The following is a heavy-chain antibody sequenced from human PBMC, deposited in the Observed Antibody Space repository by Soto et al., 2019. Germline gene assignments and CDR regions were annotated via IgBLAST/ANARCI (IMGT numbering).Heavy chain of an antibody. CDR3: ARHEGDYYYYMDV. J-gene: IGHJ6*03. CDR2: IYYSGST. V-gene: IGHV4-59*08. CDR1: GGSISSYY. Sequence: PSETLSLTCTVSGGSISSYYWSWIRQPPGKGLEWIGYIYYSGSTNYNPSLKSRVTISVDTSKNQFSLKLSSVTAADTAVYYCARHEGDYYYYMDVWGKGTTVTVS.